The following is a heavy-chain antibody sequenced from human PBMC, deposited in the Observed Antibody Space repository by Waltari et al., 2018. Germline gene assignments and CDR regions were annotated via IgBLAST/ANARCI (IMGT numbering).Heavy chain of an antibody. CDR3: ARHFHGSGELSEA. CDR2: IYSTGTT. D-gene: IGHD3-16*02. V-gene: IGHV4-39*07. J-gene: IGHJ5*02. CDR1: GGSITSHNYY. Sequence: QLQLQESGPGLVKPSETLSLTCTVSGGSITSHNYYWGWVRQSPEKGLEWIGSIYSTGTTYYSPSLESRITISLDTSKNQFSLRLSSVTAADTAVYYCARHFHGSGELSEAWGQGTLVTVSS.